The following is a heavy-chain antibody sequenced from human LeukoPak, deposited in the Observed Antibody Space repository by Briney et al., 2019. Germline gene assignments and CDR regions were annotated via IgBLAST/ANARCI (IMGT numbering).Heavy chain of an antibody. CDR1: GFTFSNYG. Sequence: GGSLRLSCAASGFTFSNYGMHWVRQAPGKGLEWVSSISSSSSYIYYADSVKGRFTISRDNAKNSLYLQMNSLRAEDTAVYYCARGVWGSYISVYWGQGTLVTVSS. D-gene: IGHD3-16*01. CDR3: ARGVWGSYISVY. J-gene: IGHJ4*02. CDR2: ISSSSSYI. V-gene: IGHV3-21*01.